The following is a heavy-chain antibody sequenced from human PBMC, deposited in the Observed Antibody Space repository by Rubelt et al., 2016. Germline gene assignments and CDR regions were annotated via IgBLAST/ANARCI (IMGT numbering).Heavy chain of an antibody. CDR2: IYYSGST. D-gene: IGHD3-16*01. Sequence: QLQLQESGPGLVKPSETLSLNCTVSGGSVSSSSYYWGWVRQPPGKGLEWIGSIYYSGSTYYNPSLKGRVTISVATSKNQFSLKLSSMTAADTAVYYCARVYTGSDIWGQGTMVTVSS. J-gene: IGHJ3*02. CDR3: ARVYTGSDI. V-gene: IGHV4-39*07. CDR1: GGSVSSSSYY.